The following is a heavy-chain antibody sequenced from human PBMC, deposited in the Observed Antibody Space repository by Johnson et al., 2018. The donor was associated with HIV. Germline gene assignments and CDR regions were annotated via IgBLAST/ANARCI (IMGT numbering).Heavy chain of an antibody. CDR3: ARPGGDYSAFDI. D-gene: IGHD4-17*01. CDR1: GFTFSSYG. Sequence: VQLVESGGGAVQPGRSLRLSCAASGFTFSSYGMHWVRQAPGKGLEWVAVISYDGSNKYYADSVKGRFTISRDNSKNTLYLQMNSLRAEDTAVYYCARPGGDYSAFDIWGQGTMVTVSS. V-gene: IGHV3-30*03. CDR2: ISYDGSNK. J-gene: IGHJ3*02.